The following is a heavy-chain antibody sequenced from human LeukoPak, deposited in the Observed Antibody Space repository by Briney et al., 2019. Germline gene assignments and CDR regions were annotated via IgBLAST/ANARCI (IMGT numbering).Heavy chain of an antibody. V-gene: IGHV3-21*01. CDR3: ARDSRGDDAFDI. Sequence: GGSLRLSCAASGFTFSSYSMNWVRQAPGKGLEWVSSISSSSSYIYYAGSVKGRFTISRDNAKNSLYLQMNSLRAEDTAVYYCARDSRGDDAFDIWGQGTMVTVSS. J-gene: IGHJ3*02. CDR1: GFTFSSYS. CDR2: ISSSSSYI. D-gene: IGHD2-15*01.